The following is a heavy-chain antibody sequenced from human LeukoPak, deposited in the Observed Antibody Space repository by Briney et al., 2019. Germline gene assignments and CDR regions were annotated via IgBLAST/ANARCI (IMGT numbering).Heavy chain of an antibody. J-gene: IGHJ4*02. Sequence: GGSLRLSCAASGFTFSNYAMSWVRQAPGKGLEGVSVISGSGGRRKYADSVKGRFTISRDNSKNTVSLQMNSLRAEDTAVYYCAKESPEFDYWGQGTLVTVSS. CDR1: GFTFSNYA. V-gene: IGHV3-23*01. CDR3: AKESPEFDY. CDR2: ISGSGGRR.